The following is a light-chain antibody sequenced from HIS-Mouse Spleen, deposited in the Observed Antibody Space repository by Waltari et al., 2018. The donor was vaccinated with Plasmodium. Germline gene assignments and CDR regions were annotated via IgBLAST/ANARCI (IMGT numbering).Light chain of an antibody. V-gene: IGLV2-14*03. CDR1: SSDVGGYNY. Sequence: QSALPQPASVSGSPGQSITISCTGTSSDVGGYNYVSWYQQHPGKAPKRMIYDVSNRPSGVSNRVSGSKSGNTASLTISGLQAEDEADYYCSSYTSSSTLVFGGGTKLTDL. CDR2: DVS. J-gene: IGLJ2*01. CDR3: SSYTSSSTLV.